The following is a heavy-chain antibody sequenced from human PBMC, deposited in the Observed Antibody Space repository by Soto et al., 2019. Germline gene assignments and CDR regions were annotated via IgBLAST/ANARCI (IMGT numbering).Heavy chain of an antibody. CDR1: GFTFSDYY. CDR3: ARDYCSGGSCYFDY. Sequence: GGSLRLSCAASGFTFSDYYMSWIRQAPGKGLEWVSYISSSGSNIYYADSVKGRFTISRDNAKNSLYLQMNSLRAEDTAVYYCARDYCSGGSCYFDYWGQGTLVTVSS. CDR2: ISSSGSNI. J-gene: IGHJ4*02. D-gene: IGHD2-15*01. V-gene: IGHV3-11*01.